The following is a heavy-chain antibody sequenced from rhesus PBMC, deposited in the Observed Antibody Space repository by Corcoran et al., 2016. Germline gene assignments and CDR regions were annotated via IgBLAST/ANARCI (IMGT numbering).Heavy chain of an antibody. D-gene: IGHD5-24*01. CDR1: GGSISSSY. CDR3: AREGGYRPFDY. Sequence: QLQLQESGPGLVKPSETLSVTCAVSGGSISSSYRSWIRPAPGKGLGWFGYFYSSGRSTHHTPSLKIRVTPSVDTSKNPFSLKLSSVTAADTAVYYCAREGGYRPFDYWGQGVLVTVSS. J-gene: IGHJ4*01. V-gene: IGHV4-169*02. CDR2: FYSSGRST.